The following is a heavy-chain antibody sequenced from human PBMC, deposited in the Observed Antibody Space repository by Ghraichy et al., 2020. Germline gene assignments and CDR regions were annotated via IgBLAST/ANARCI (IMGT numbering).Heavy chain of an antibody. D-gene: IGHD2-15*01. CDR3: ARHMSICSGRSCYSYYFDY. J-gene: IGHJ4*02. CDR2: ISHSGDT. Sequence: ETLSLTCTVSGGSISGHYWSWIRQSPGKGLEYIGYISHSGDTRYNPSLKSRVIISLDTSKNQFSLDLSSLTAADAAVYYCARHMSICSGRSCYSYYFDYWGQGSLVTVSS. V-gene: IGHV4-59*08. CDR1: GGSISGHY.